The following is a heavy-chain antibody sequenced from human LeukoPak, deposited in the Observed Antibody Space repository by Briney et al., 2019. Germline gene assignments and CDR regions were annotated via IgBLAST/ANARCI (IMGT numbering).Heavy chain of an antibody. CDR2: ISGSGGST. J-gene: IGHJ4*02. CDR1: GFTFSSYA. Sequence: GGSLRLSCAASGFTFSSYAMSWVRQAPGKGLEWVSAISGSGGSTYYADSVKGRFTLSRDNSKNTLYLQMNSLRAEDTAVYYCAKDVSGVWAFDYWGQGTLVTVSS. D-gene: IGHD3-16*01. V-gene: IGHV3-23*01. CDR3: AKDVSGVWAFDY.